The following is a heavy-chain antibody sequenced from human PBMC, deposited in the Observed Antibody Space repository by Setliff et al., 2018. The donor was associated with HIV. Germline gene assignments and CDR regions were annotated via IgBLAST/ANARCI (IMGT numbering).Heavy chain of an antibody. CDR2: ITGSGEST. J-gene: IGHJ6*02. CDR3: ARDRDNYDSSGYYYYYYGMDV. Sequence: GGSLRLSCAASGFTFRSYAMNWVRQAPGKGLEWVSVITGSGESTYYADSVKGRFTISRDNSKNSLYLQMNSLRAEDTAVYYCARDRDNYDSSGYYYYYYGMDVWGQGTTVTVSS. CDR1: GFTFRSYA. D-gene: IGHD3-22*01. V-gene: IGHV3-23*01.